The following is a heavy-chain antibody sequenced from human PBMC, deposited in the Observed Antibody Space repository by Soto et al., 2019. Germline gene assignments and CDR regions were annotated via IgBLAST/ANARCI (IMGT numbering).Heavy chain of an antibody. CDR3: AKGARIATYYFDY. CDR1: GFTFSNYA. J-gene: IGHJ4*02. Sequence: GGSLRLSCAASGFTFSNYAMSRVRQAPGKGLEWVSVVSGSGSVTYYADSAKGRFTISRDNSENTLYLQMNSLRAEDTAVYYCAKGARIATYYFDYWGQGTLVTVSS. D-gene: IGHD6-13*01. CDR2: VSGSGSVT. V-gene: IGHV3-23*01.